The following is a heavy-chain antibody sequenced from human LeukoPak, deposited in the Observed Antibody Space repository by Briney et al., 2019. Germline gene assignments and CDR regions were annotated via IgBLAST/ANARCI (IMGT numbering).Heavy chain of an antibody. J-gene: IGHJ4*02. CDR2: ISGSGDST. Sequence: AGGSLRLSCAASGFTFSSYAMSWVRQAPGKGLEWVSGISGSGDSTYYADSVKGRFTISRDNSKNTLYLQMNSLRAEDTAVYYCAKSITSQDYYDSSGYYPDYWGQGTLVTVSS. CDR3: AKSITSQDYYDSSGYYPDY. CDR1: GFTFSSYA. D-gene: IGHD3-22*01. V-gene: IGHV3-23*01.